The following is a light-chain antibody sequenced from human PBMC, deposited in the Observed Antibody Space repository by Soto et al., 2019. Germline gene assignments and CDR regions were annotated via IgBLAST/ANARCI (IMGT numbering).Light chain of an antibody. Sequence: EIVLTQSPGTLSLSPGERATLSCRASQSVSSIYLAWYQQKPGQAPRLLIYGASSRATGIPDRFSGSGSGTVFTLTISRLEPEDFAVYYCQQYGSSPPYTFGQGTKLEIK. CDR1: QSVSSIY. J-gene: IGKJ2*01. CDR3: QQYGSSPPYT. V-gene: IGKV3-20*01. CDR2: GAS.